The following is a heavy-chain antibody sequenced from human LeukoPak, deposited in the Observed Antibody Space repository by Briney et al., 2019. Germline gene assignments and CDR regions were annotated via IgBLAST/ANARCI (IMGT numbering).Heavy chain of an antibody. CDR3: ARYGADVLLWFGESGYGMDV. CDR2: ISSSSYT. J-gene: IGHJ6*04. CDR1: GFTFSDYY. D-gene: IGHD3-10*01. Sequence: PGGSLRLSCAASGFTFSDYYMSWIRQAPGKGLEWVSYISSSSYTNYADSVKGRFTISRDNAKNSLYLQMNSLRAEDTAVYYCARYGADVLLWFGESGYGMDVWGKGTTVTVSS. V-gene: IGHV3-11*06.